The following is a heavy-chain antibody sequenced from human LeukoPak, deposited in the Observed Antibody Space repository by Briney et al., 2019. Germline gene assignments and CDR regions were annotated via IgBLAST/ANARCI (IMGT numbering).Heavy chain of an antibody. CDR3: ARVGRYYFDY. D-gene: IGHD1-26*01. CDR1: GFSLSTSGMC. V-gene: IGHV2-70*01. CDR2: IDWDDDK. Sequence: RPSGPTLMNPTQTLTLTCTFSGFSLSTSGMCVSWIRQPPGKAREWLALIDWDDDKYYSISLKTRPPISKDTSKNQVVITMNNMGHVDTGTYYCARVGRYYFDYWGQGTLVTVSS. J-gene: IGHJ4*02.